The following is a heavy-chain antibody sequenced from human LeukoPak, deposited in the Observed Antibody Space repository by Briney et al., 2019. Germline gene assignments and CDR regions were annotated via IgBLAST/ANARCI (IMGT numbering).Heavy chain of an antibody. J-gene: IGHJ3*02. CDR3: AGDLYDSEAFDI. CDR2: ISWNSGSI. CDR1: GFTFDDYA. V-gene: IGHV3-9*01. D-gene: IGHD3-22*01. Sequence: PGRSLRLSCAASGFTFDDYAMHWVRQAPGKGLEWVSTISWNSGSIGYADSVKGRFTISRDNSKNTLYLQMNSLRAEDTAVYYCAGDLYDSEAFDIWGQGTMVTVSS.